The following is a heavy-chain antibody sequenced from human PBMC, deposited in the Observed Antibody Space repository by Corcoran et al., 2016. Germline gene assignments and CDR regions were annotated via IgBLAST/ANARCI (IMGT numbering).Heavy chain of an antibody. Sequence: QVQLQESGPGLVKPSETLSLTCTVSGYSISSGYYWGWIRQPPGKGLEWIGSIYHSGSTYYNPSLMSRVTISVDTSKNQLSLKLSSVTAADPAVYYCARGPYCSSTSCRLDYWGQGTLVTVSS. CDR1: GYSISSGYY. D-gene: IGHD2-2*01. CDR2: IYHSGST. J-gene: IGHJ4*02. CDR3: ARGPYCSSTSCRLDY. V-gene: IGHV4-38-2*02.